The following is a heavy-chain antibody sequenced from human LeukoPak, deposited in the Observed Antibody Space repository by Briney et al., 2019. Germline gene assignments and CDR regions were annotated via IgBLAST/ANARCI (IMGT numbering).Heavy chain of an antibody. CDR2: IRYDGSKR. CDR3: AKDRHHGEVYAFDI. CDR1: GFTFSGYN. J-gene: IGHJ3*02. V-gene: IGHV3-30*02. Sequence: GGSLRLSCAASGFTFSGYNMHWVRQAPDKGLEWVAFIRYDGSKRSYADSVKGRFTISRDNSKNTVYLQMNSLRADDTAVYYCAKDRHHGEVYAFDIWGQGTMVTVSS. D-gene: IGHD4-17*01.